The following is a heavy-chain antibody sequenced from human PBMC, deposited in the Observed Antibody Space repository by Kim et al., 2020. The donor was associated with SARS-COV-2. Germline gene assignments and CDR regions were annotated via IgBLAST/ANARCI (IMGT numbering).Heavy chain of an antibody. V-gene: IGHV3-64*02. CDR1: YFTFSDYS. Sequence: GGSLRLSCAASYFTFSDYSMHWVRQAPGKGLEYVSAISTNGDSTYYADSVKGRFTISRDNSRNTLYLQMGSLRAEDMAVYYCARGLGSAWYDTFDVWGQGRMVTVSS. CDR3: ARGLGSAWYDTFDV. CDR2: ISTNGDST. J-gene: IGHJ3*01. D-gene: IGHD6-13*01.